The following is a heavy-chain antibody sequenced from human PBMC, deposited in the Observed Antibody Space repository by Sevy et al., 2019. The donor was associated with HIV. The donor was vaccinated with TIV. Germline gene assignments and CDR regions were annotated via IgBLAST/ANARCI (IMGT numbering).Heavy chain of an antibody. J-gene: IGHJ6*02. D-gene: IGHD5-12*01. CDR1: GFTFSSAW. Sequence: GGSLRLSCTASGFTFSSAWMSWVRQAPGKGLEWVGRIKSEFDGGAIDYDAPVKGRFSISREDSKNTVYLQMNSLKTEDTAVYYCITDHVYRGYDEEVINYYFYGMDVWGQGTTVTVSS. V-gene: IGHV3-15*01. CDR3: ITDHVYRGYDEEVINYYFYGMDV. CDR2: IKSEFDGGAI.